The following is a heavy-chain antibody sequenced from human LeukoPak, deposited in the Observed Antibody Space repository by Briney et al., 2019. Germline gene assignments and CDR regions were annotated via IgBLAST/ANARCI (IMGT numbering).Heavy chain of an antibody. CDR2: ISSSGSTI. Sequence: PGGSLRLSCAASGFTFSDYYMSLIRQAPGKGLEWVSYISSSGSTIYYADSVKGRFTISRDNAKNSLYLQMNSLRAEDTAVYYCARELKSRYYYYGMDVWGQGTTVTVSS. CDR3: ARELKSRYYYYGMDV. CDR1: GFTFSDYY. D-gene: IGHD2-2*01. J-gene: IGHJ6*02. V-gene: IGHV3-11*01.